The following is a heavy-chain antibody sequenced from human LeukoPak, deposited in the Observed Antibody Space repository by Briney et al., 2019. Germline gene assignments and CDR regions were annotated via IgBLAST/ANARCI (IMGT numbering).Heavy chain of an antibody. CDR1: GGTFSSYA. CDR2: MNPNSGNT. CDR3: ARGGYSGYDF. Sequence: ASVKVSCKASGGTFSSYAISWVRQATGQGLEWMGWMNPNSGNTGYAQKFQGRVTMTRNTSISTAYMELSSLRSEDTAVYYCARGGYSGYDFWGQGTLVTVSS. V-gene: IGHV1-8*02. D-gene: IGHD5-12*01. J-gene: IGHJ4*02.